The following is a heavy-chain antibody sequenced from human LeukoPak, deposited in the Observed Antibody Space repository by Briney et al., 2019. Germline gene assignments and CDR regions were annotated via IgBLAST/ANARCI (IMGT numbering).Heavy chain of an antibody. Sequence: PSQTLSLACAVSGGSISSGGYSWGWIRQPPGKGLEWIGYIYHSGSTYYNPSLKSRVTISVDRSKNQFSLKLSSVTAADTAVYYCARGLPLTPDAFDIWGQGTMVTVSS. CDR1: GGSISSGGYS. J-gene: IGHJ3*02. V-gene: IGHV4-30-2*01. D-gene: IGHD4-23*01. CDR2: IYHSGST. CDR3: ARGLPLTPDAFDI.